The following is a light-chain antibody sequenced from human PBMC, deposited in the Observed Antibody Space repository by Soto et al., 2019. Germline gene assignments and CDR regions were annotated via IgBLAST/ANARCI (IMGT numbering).Light chain of an antibody. J-gene: IGKJ4*01. CDR1: QSVSSY. V-gene: IGKV3-11*01. CDR3: QQRSNWPLT. Sequence: EIVLTQSPATLSLSPGEGATLSCRASQSVSSYLAWYQQKPGQAPRLLIYDASNRDTGIPDRFSGSGSGTDFSLTISSLEPEDFAVYYCQQRSNWPLTFGGGTKVEIK. CDR2: DAS.